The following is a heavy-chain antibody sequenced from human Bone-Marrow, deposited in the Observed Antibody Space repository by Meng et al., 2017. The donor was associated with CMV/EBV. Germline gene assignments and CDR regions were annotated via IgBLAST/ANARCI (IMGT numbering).Heavy chain of an antibody. CDR3: ARDPLTGTGPRGWGMDV. V-gene: IGHV1-18*01. Sequence: ASVKLSCKASGYTFISYGIRWVRQAPGQGLEWMGWISAYNGNTNYAQKLQGRVTMTADTSTSTAYMELRSLRSDDTAVYYGARDPLTGTGPRGWGMDVWGQGTTVTVSS. J-gene: IGHJ6*02. CDR1: GYTFISYG. D-gene: IGHD3/OR15-3a*01. CDR2: ISAYNGNT.